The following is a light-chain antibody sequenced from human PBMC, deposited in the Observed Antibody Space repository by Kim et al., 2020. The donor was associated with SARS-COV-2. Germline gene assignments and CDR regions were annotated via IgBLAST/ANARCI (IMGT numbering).Light chain of an antibody. CDR3: QQYSSYPWT. Sequence: DIQMTQSPSNLSASVGDRVTITCRASQSITSWLTWYQQKLGKAPRLLLSSSSTRQSGVPARFSGCGSGTELTLTISSLQPDDFATYYCQQYSSYPWTFGQGTKVDIK. CDR1: QSITSW. CDR2: SSS. V-gene: IGKV1-5*03. J-gene: IGKJ1*01.